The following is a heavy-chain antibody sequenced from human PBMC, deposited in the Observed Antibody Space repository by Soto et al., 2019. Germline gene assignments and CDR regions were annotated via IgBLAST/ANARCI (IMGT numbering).Heavy chain of an antibody. CDR1: GYTFSSHG. CDR2: ISTFNGNA. V-gene: IGHV1-18*04. D-gene: IGHD6-19*01. Sequence: QVQLVQSGPEVKKPGASVKVSCKTSGYTFSSHGISWVRQAPGLGLECMGWISTFNGNAHYAESLQDRVTMTIDTSTSTAYLELTSLTSDDTGVYFCAGLQGYSSGWYTTWGQGTLVTVSS. CDR3: AGLQGYSSGWYTT. J-gene: IGHJ5*02.